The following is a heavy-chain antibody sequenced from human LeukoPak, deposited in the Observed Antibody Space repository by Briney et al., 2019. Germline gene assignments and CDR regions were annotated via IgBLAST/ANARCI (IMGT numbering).Heavy chain of an antibody. CDR2: IYYSGST. J-gene: IGHJ3*02. CDR3: VWFGELLDAFDI. Sequence: SETLSLTCTVSGGSISSSSYYWGWIRQPPGKGLEWIGSIYYSGSTYYNPSLKSRVTISVDTSKNQFSLKLSSVTAADTAVYYYVWFGELLDAFDIWGQGTMVTVSS. CDR1: GGSISSSSYY. V-gene: IGHV4-39*01. D-gene: IGHD3-10*01.